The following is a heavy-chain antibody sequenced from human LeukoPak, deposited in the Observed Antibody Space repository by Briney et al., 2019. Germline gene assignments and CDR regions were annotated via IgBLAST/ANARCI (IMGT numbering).Heavy chain of an antibody. CDR2: ISYDGSNK. CDR1: GFTFSSYG. J-gene: IGHJ6*02. CDR3: AKHGDFWSGYYTPYYGMDV. D-gene: IGHD3-3*01. V-gene: IGHV3-30*18. Sequence: GGSLRLSCADSGFTFSSYGMHWVRQAPGKGLEWVAVISYDGSNKYYADSVKGRFTISRDNSKNTLYLQMNCLRAEDTAVYYCAKHGDFWSGYYTPYYGMDVWGQGTTVTVSS.